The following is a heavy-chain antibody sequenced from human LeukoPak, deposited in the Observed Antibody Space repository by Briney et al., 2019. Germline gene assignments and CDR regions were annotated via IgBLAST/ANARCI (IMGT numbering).Heavy chain of an antibody. V-gene: IGHV1-69*01. CDR3: ARDIRGVTTVTNYFDY. Sequence: GASVKVSCKASGGTFSSYAISWVRQAPGQGLEWMRGIIPIFGTANYAQQFQGRVTITADESTSTAYMELSSLRSEDTAVYYCARDIRGVTTVTNYFDYWGQGPLVTVSS. CDR2: IIPIFGTA. D-gene: IGHD4-17*01. J-gene: IGHJ4*02. CDR1: GGTFSSYA.